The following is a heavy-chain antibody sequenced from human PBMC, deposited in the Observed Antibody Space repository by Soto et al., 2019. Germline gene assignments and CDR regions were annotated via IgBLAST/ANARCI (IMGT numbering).Heavy chain of an antibody. CDR3: ARYPSSGWDVGYFLYYLDV. Sequence: QVQLVQSGGEVRKPGASVKISCQASGYTFATYGITWVRQAPGQGLEGMGWISASSGDAKYAHKIQGRVTMTTDTSTTTANMELKSLRYDDTAIYDCARYPSSGWDVGYFLYYLDVWGKGTPVTVSS. CDR2: ISASSGDA. J-gene: IGHJ6*03. D-gene: IGHD6-25*01. V-gene: IGHV1-18*01. CDR1: GYTFATYG.